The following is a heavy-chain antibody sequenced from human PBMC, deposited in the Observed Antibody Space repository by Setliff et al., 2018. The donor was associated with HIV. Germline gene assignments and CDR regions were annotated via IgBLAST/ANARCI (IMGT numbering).Heavy chain of an antibody. J-gene: IGHJ5*02. CDR1: GDSTTSSH. Sequence: SETLSLTCAISGDSTTSSHWSWIRPPPGKGLEWIGYIHISGATSYNPSLERRVTISLDMSKNQFSLKLTSVTAADAAMYYCARYSGTFTRYFDPWGPGTLVTVSS. CDR3: ARYSGTFTRYFDP. CDR2: IHISGAT. D-gene: IGHD1-26*01. V-gene: IGHV4-4*09.